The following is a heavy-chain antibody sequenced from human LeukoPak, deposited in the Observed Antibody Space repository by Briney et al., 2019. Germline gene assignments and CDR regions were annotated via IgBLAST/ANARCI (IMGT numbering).Heavy chain of an antibody. D-gene: IGHD5-12*01. CDR2: IIGSSGGT. J-gene: IGHJ4*02. V-gene: IGHV3-23*01. CDR1: GFSLTNFA. CDR3: AKGAYDYIEMGYFDY. Sequence: GGFLRLSCAASGFSLTNFAMSWVRQAPGKGLEWVSLIIGSSGGTFYADSVKGRFTISRDNSKNRLYLQMNSLRAEDTALYYCAKGAYDYIEMGYFDYWGQGTLVTVSS.